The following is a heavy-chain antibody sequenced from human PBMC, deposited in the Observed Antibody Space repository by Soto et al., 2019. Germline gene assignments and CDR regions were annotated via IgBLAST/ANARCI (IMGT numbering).Heavy chain of an antibody. J-gene: IGHJ5*02. Sequence: QVHLVQSGAEVKKPGSSVKTSGKASGYTFTSYAMHWVRQAPGQRLEWMGWINPGNGNTKYSQKFQGRFIITRDTSASTAYMELSILTSEDTAVYYCAMASYYYDSSDYYYGFYAWGQGTLVTVSS. CDR1: GYTFTSYA. CDR3: AMASYYYDSSDYYYGFYA. D-gene: IGHD3-22*01. CDR2: INPGNGNT. V-gene: IGHV1-3*01.